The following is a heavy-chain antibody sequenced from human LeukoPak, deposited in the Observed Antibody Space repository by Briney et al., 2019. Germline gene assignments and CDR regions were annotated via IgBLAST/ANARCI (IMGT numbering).Heavy chain of an antibody. CDR3: ARTRSVDTAMMYDP. CDR1: GFTFSSYA. D-gene: IGHD5-18*01. CDR2: ISYDGNNK. Sequence: GGSLRLSCAASGFTFSSYAMHWVRQAPGKGLEWVAVISYDGNNKYYADSVKGRFTISRDNSKNTLYLQMNSLRAEDTAVYYCARTRSVDTAMMYDPWGQGTLVTVSS. V-gene: IGHV3-30*04. J-gene: IGHJ5*02.